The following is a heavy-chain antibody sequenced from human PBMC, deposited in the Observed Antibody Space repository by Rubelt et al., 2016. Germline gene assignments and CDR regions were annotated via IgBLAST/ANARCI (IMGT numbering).Heavy chain of an antibody. J-gene: IGHJ4*02. CDR2: INPNSGGK. D-gene: IGHD3-22*01. CDR3: ARFAIGGHSSGYLFDY. V-gene: IGHV1-2*02. Sequence: QVQLVQSGAEVKKPGASVKVSCKASGYTFTGYYMHWVRQAPGPGLEWMGWINPNSGGKNYAQKFQGRVTMTRDTSISTAYMELSRLRSDDTAVYYCARFAIGGHSSGYLFDYWGQGTLVTVSS. CDR1: GYTFTGYY.